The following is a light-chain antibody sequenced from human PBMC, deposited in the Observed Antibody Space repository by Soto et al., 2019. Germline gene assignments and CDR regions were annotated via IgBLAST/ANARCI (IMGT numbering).Light chain of an antibody. CDR2: GAS. CDR1: QSVSTY. V-gene: IGKV3-20*01. Sequence: DMVMTQSPATLSVSPGERATLSCRVSQSVSTYLAWYQQTAGQAPRLLXXGASRRATGIPDRFTGSGSGTDFTLTISRLEPEDFAVYYCQQYGSSPRALTFGGGTKVDIK. J-gene: IGKJ4*01. CDR3: QQYGSSPRALT.